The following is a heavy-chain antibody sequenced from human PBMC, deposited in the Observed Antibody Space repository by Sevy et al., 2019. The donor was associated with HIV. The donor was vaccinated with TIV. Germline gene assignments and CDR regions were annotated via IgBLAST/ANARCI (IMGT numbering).Heavy chain of an antibody. CDR2: IYGSRGVT. CDR1: GFTFSSYA. D-gene: IGHD3-22*01. V-gene: IGHV3-23*01. J-gene: IGHJ3*02. CDR3: AEGRYDSSGSFDAFDI. Sequence: GGSLRLSCAASGFTFSSYALNWVRQAPGKGLEWVSTIYGSRGVTYYADYVKGRFTNSRDNSKNTLYLQMNSLRNEDTTVYFCAEGRYDSSGSFDAFDIWGQGTMVTVSS.